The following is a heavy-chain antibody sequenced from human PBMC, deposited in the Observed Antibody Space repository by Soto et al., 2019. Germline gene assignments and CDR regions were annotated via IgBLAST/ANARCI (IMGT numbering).Heavy chain of an antibody. D-gene: IGHD3-10*01. CDR2: IYYSGST. J-gene: IGHJ6*03. CDR1: GGSISSYY. CDR3: ARLVRGSGSYYTDYYYYYMDV. Sequence: QVQLQESGPGLVKPSETLSLTCTVSGGSISSYYWSWIRQPPGKGLEGIGYIYYSGSTNYNPALKSRVTISVDTSKNQFSLKLSSVTAADTAVYYCARLVRGSGSYYTDYYYYYMDVWGKGTTVTVSS. V-gene: IGHV4-59*08.